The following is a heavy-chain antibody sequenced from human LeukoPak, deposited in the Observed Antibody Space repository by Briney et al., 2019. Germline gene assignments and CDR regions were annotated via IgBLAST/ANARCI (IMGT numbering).Heavy chain of an antibody. Sequence: GGSLRLSCAASGFTFSSYAMSWVRQAPGKRLEWVSGISGSGGSTYYADSVKGRFTISRDNSKNTLYLQMNSLRAEDTAVYYCAKDLSYNYGATKDYWGQGTLVTVSS. D-gene: IGHD1-1*01. CDR2: ISGSGGST. CDR3: AKDLSYNYGATKDY. V-gene: IGHV3-23*01. J-gene: IGHJ4*02. CDR1: GFTFSSYA.